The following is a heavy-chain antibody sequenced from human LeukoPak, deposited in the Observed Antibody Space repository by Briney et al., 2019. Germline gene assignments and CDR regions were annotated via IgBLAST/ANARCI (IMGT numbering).Heavy chain of an antibody. V-gene: IGHV4-39*07. J-gene: IGHJ4*02. CDR1: GGSISSSNYY. CDR2: IYHSGST. CDR3: ARDTGSSGYDFDN. Sequence: PSETLSLTCTVSGGSISSSNYYWGWIRQPPGKGLEWIGSIYHSGSTYYNPSLKSRVTISVDTSKNQFSLKLSSVTAADTAVYYCARDTGSSGYDFDNWGQGTLVTVSS. D-gene: IGHD5-12*01.